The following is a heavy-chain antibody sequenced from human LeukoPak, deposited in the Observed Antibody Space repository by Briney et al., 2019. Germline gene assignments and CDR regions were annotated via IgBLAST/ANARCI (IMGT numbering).Heavy chain of an antibody. CDR3: ARRTGYSSSWYYFDY. CDR1: GGSISSYY. V-gene: IGHV4-59*08. J-gene: IGHJ4*02. Sequence: SETLSLTCAVSGGSISSYYWSWIRQPPGKGLEWIGYIYYSGSTNYNPSLKSRVTISVDTSKNQFSLKLSSVTAADTAVYYCARRTGYSSSWYYFDYWGQGTLVTVSS. D-gene: IGHD6-13*01. CDR2: IYYSGST.